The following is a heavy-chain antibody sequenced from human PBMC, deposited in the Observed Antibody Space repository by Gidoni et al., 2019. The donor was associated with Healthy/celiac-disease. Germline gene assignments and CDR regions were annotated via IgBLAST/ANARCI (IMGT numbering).Heavy chain of an antibody. CDR3: ARGGRVSWFDP. CDR2: INHSGST. V-gene: IGHV4-34*01. J-gene: IGHJ5*02. Sequence: QVQLQQWGAGLLKPSETLSLTCAVYGGSFSGYYWSWIRQPPGKGLEWIGEINHSGSTNYNPSLKSRVTISVDTSKNQFSLMLSSVTAADTAVYYCARGGRVSWFDPWGQGTLVTVSS. D-gene: IGHD2-8*01. CDR1: GGSFSGYY.